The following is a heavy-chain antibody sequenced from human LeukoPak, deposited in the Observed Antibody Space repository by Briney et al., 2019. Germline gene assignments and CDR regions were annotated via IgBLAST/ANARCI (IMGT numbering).Heavy chain of an antibody. D-gene: IGHD3-9*01. CDR3: VRPLYDIRSRTHSAEVGWFDP. CDR1: GGTFSSYA. Sequence: SVKVSCKASGGTFSSYAISWVRQAPGQGLEWMGGIIPIFGTANYAQKFQGRVTITADESTSTAYMELSSLRSEDTAVYYCVRPLYDIRSRTHSAEVGWFDPWGQGTLVTVSS. V-gene: IGHV1-69*13. J-gene: IGHJ5*02. CDR2: IIPIFGTA.